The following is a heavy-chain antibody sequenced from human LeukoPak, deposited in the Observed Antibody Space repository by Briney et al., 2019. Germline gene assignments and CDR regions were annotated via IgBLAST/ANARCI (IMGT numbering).Heavy chain of an antibody. D-gene: IGHD3-3*01. CDR2: ISSSSSTI. CDR3: ARAGLGVVNTYYYYYMDV. Sequence: ETLSLTCTVSGGSISSSSYYWGWIRQPPGKGLEWVSYISSSSSTIYYADSVKGRFTISRDNAKNSLYLQMNSLRAEDTAVYYCARAGLGVVNTYYYYYMDVWGKGTTVTVSS. J-gene: IGHJ6*03. CDR1: GGSISSSS. V-gene: IGHV3-48*01.